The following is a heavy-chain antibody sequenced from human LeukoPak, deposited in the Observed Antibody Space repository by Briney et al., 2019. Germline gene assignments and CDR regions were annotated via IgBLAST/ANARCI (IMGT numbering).Heavy chain of an antibody. CDR2: IYRYSST. CDR3: AKGSPLAAAGHYYYGMDL. Sequence: PGGSLRLSCAASGFTVSINYMNCVRQAPGKGLDSGSVIYRYSSTYYADSVKGRFTISRDNSKNTLYLQMNSLRAEDTAVYYCAKGSPLAAAGHYYYGMDLWGKGTTVTVSS. J-gene: IGHJ6*04. V-gene: IGHV3-66*03. D-gene: IGHD6-13*01. CDR1: GFTVSINY.